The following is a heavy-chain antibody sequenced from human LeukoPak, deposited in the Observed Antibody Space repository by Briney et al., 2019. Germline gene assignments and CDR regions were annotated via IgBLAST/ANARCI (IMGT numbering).Heavy chain of an antibody. CDR3: ARVGYYYGSGSYYNYYGMDV. CDR2: ISSYNDNT. D-gene: IGHD3-10*01. Sequence: ASVKVSCKASGYTFTTYGITWVRQAPGQGLEWLGWISSYNDNTNYAQEFQGRVTMTTDTSTSTAYMELRSLRSDDTAVYYCARVGYYYGSGSYYNYYGMDVWGQGTTVTVSS. J-gene: IGHJ6*02. V-gene: IGHV1-18*01. CDR1: GYTFTTYG.